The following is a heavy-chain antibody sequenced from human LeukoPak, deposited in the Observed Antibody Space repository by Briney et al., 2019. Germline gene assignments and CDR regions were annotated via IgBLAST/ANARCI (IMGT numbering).Heavy chain of an antibody. Sequence: ASVKVSCKASSYTFTSYGISWVRQAPGQGLEWMGWISAYNGNTNYAQKLQGRVTMTTDTSTSTAYMELRSLRSDDTAVYYCARVDCSSTSCYTGTGSYYYYGMDVWGQGTTVTVSS. V-gene: IGHV1-18*01. D-gene: IGHD2-2*02. CDR2: ISAYNGNT. J-gene: IGHJ6*02. CDR3: ARVDCSSTSCYTGTGSYYYYGMDV. CDR1: SYTFTSYG.